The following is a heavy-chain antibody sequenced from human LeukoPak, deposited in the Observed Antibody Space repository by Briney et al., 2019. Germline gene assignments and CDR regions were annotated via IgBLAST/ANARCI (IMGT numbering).Heavy chain of an antibody. CDR1: GGSITSYY. D-gene: IGHD2/OR15-2a*01. CDR2: IYYSGST. V-gene: IGHV4-59*01. Sequence: SETLSLTCTVSGGSITSYYWSWIRQPPGKGLEWIGYIYYSGSTNYNPSLKSQVIMSVDTSKNQFSLKLSSVTAADTAVYFCARDLDFYLDYWGQGTLVTVSS. J-gene: IGHJ4*02. CDR3: ARDLDFYLDY.